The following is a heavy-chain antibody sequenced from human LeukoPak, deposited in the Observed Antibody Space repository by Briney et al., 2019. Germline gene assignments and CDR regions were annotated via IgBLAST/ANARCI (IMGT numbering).Heavy chain of an antibody. Sequence: PSETLSLTCTVSGDSINSLDLWSWVRQPPGKGLEWIGEMYLSGTTHSNPSVKSRVTISIDKSKNQFFLNLSSVTAADTAVYYCAGLVGRYSSGLYYYYFDYWGQGTLVTASS. V-gene: IGHV4-4*02. CDR2: MYLSGTT. CDR1: GDSINSLDL. CDR3: AGLVGRYSSGLYYYYFDY. J-gene: IGHJ4*02. D-gene: IGHD3-22*01.